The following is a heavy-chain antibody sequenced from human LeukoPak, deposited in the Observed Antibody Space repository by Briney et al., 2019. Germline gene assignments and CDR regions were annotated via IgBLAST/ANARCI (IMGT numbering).Heavy chain of an antibody. D-gene: IGHD6-13*01. V-gene: IGHV3-9*01. CDR1: GFTFDDYA. Sequence: GGSLRLSCAASGFTFDDYAMHWVRQVPGKGLEWVSGISWNSGSIAYVDSVKGRFTISRDNAKNSLYLQMNSLRAEDTAVYYCARPGAGYSSSWFEGAFDIWGQGTMVTVSS. CDR2: ISWNSGSI. J-gene: IGHJ3*02. CDR3: ARPGAGYSSSWFEGAFDI.